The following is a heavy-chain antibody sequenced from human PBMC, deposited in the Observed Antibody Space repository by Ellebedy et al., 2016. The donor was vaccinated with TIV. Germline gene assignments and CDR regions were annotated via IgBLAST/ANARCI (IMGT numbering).Heavy chain of an antibody. CDR3: ARLAGHVAASGTFDY. CDR1: GDSIGSFH. D-gene: IGHD3-16*01. Sequence: MPGGSLRLSCTVSGDSIGSFHWSWIRQPPGKGLEWIAYIHFRGSTNYNPSLKGRVVMSVDTSKNHFSLKLSSVTAADTAVYYCARLAGHVAASGTFDYWGQGTLVTVSS. CDR2: IHFRGST. V-gene: IGHV4-59*01. J-gene: IGHJ4*02.